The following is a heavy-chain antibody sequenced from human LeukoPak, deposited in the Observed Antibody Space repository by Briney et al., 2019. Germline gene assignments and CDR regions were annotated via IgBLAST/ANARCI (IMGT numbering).Heavy chain of an antibody. CDR2: IFSRSESI. D-gene: IGHD6-13*01. CDR3: AKDRPYEQQLPHYFDS. V-gene: IGHV3-21*04. CDR1: GFTFGAYT. Sequence: KTGGSLRLSCAASGFTFGAYTMNWVRQAPGKGLEWVSCIFSRSESIFYADSVKGRFTISRDNSNNTLYLQMNSLRAEDTAVYYCAKDRPYEQQLPHYFDSWGQGTLVTVSS. J-gene: IGHJ4*02.